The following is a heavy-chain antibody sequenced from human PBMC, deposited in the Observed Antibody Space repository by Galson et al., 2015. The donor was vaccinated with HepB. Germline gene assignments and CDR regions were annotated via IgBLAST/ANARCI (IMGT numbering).Heavy chain of an antibody. J-gene: IGHJ5*02. CDR1: GFIFRHHA. V-gene: IGHV3-23*01. CDR2: INGRGSTR. CDR3: VKEGSWFGGDWFDP. D-gene: IGHD3-16*01. Sequence: SLRLSCAGSGFIFRHHAMAWIRQAPGKGLEWVSGINGRGSTRSYSDAVKGRFSISRDNSKDTVFLQMDDLRAEDTAVYYCVKEGSWFGGDWFDPWGQGALVTVS.